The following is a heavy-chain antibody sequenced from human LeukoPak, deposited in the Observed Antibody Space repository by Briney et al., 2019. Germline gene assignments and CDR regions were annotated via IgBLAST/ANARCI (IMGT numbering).Heavy chain of an antibody. CDR2: IYYSGST. D-gene: IGHD3-9*01. V-gene: IGHV4-59*01. J-gene: IGHJ3*02. CDR3: ARVSGLTGYFNDAFDI. CDR1: GGSISSYY. Sequence: SETLSLTCTVSGGSISSYYWSRIRQPPGKGLEWIGYIYYSGSTNYNPSLKSRVTISVDTSKNQFSLKLSSVTAADTAVYYCARVSGLTGYFNDAFDIWGQGTMVTVSS.